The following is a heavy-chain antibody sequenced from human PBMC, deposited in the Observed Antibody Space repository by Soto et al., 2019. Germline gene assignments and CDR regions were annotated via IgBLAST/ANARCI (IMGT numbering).Heavy chain of an antibody. CDR1: GGYISNFY. CDR3: ARTFLGPDLLADSFVDYYYYMDV. CDR2: VYYTGST. V-gene: IGHV4-59*08. D-gene: IGHD3-9*01. Sequence: SETLSLTCTVSGGYISNFYWSWIRQPPGKGLEWIGYVYYTGSTSYNPSLKRRVTFSADSSRGQFSLRLNSVTAADTAVYYCARTFLGPDLLADSFVDYYYYMDVWGQGTTVTVSS. J-gene: IGHJ6*03.